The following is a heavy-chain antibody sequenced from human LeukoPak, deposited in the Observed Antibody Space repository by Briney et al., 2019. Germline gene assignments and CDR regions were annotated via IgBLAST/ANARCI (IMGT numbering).Heavy chain of an antibody. CDR3: AKDESDWSIPGWFDH. CDR2: INHSGST. Sequence: SETLSLTCAVYGGSFSGYYWSWLRQPPGKGLEWIGEINHSGSTNYNPSLKSRVTISVDTSKNQFSLKLSSVTAADTAVYYCAKDESDWSIPGWFDHWGQGTLVTVSS. D-gene: IGHD3-9*01. J-gene: IGHJ5*02. V-gene: IGHV4-34*01. CDR1: GGSFSGYY.